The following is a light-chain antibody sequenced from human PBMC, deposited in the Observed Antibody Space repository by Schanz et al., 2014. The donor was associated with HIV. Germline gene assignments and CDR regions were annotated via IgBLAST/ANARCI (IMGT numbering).Light chain of an antibody. CDR2: GAS. J-gene: IGKJ1*01. V-gene: IGKV3-15*01. CDR3: QQYYRTPWT. CDR1: QSVSSN. Sequence: EIVLTQSPGTLSLSPGERATLSCRASQSVSSNLAWYQQKPGQAPRLLIYGASTRATGIPARFSGSGSGTEFTLTISSLQPEDVAVYYCQQYYRTPWTFGQGTKVEIK.